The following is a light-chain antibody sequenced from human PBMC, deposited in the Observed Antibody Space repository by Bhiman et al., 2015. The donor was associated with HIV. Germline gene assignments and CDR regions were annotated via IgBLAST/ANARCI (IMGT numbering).Light chain of an antibody. J-gene: IGLJ2*01. CDR2: DVS. CDR3: SSYASSSTLV. CDR1: SSDVGGYNY. Sequence: QPASVSGSPGQSITISCTGTSSDVGGYNYVSWYQQHPGKAPKLMIFDVSKRPSGVSNRFSGSKSADTASLTISGLQAADEADYYCSSYASSSTLVFGGGTQLTVL. V-gene: IGLV2-14*01.